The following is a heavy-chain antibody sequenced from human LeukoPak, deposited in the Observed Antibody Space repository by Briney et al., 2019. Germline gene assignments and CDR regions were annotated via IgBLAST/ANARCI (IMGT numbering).Heavy chain of an antibody. Sequence: SETLSLTCTVSGYSISSGYYWGWIRQPPGKGLEWIGSIYHSGSTYYNPSLKSRVTISVDTSKNQFSLKLSSVTAADTAVYYCARVVDTVNIDYWGQGTLVTVSS. CDR1: GYSISSGYY. J-gene: IGHJ4*02. V-gene: IGHV4-38-2*02. CDR2: IYHSGST. D-gene: IGHD5-18*01. CDR3: ARVVDTVNIDY.